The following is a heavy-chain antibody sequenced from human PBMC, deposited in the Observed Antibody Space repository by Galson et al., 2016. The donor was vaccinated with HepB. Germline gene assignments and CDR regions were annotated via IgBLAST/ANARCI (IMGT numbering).Heavy chain of an antibody. CDR3: AKDFFVGGATGALHNYFDP. CDR1: GFSFRSYA. Sequence: SLRLSCAVSGFSFRSYAIDWVRQAPGKGLEWVGIISYDGNKEYYGDSVKGRFTISRDNSKNMLHLQMNSLRVEDTAVYYCAKDFFVGGATGALHNYFDPWGQGIPVTVSS. CDR2: ISYDGNKE. J-gene: IGHJ5*02. V-gene: IGHV3-30-3*01. D-gene: IGHD5-24*01.